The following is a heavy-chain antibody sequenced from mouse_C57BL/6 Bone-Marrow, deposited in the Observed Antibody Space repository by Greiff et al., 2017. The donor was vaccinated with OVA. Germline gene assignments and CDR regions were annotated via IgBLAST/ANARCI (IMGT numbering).Heavy chain of an antibody. V-gene: IGHV1-47*01. J-gene: IGHJ2*01. D-gene: IGHD4-1*01. CDR2: FHPYNDDT. CDR3: ARPGVGRGGFDY. Sequence: VQLQQSGAELVKPGASVKMSCKASGYTFTTYPIEWMKQNHGKSLEWIGNFHPYNDDTKYNEKFKGKATLTVEKSSSTVYLGLSRLTSDDSAVYYCARPGVGRGGFDYWGQGTTLTVSS. CDR1: GYTFTTYP.